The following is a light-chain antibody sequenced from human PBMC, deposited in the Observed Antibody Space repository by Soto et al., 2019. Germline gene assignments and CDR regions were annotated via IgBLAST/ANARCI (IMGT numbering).Light chain of an antibody. V-gene: IGLV1-40*01. CDR2: GNS. J-gene: IGLJ2*01. Sequence: QSVLTQPPSVSGAPGQRVTISCTGSSSNIGAGYDVHWYQQLPGTAPKLLIYGNSNRPSGVPDRFSGSKSGTSASLAITGLQAEDDADYDCQSYDSSRSGYVVFGGGTKLTVL. CDR1: SSNIGAGYD. CDR3: QSYDSSRSGYVV.